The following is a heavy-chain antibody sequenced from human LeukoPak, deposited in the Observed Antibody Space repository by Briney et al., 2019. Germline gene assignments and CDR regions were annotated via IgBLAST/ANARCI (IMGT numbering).Heavy chain of an antibody. D-gene: IGHD4-23*01. V-gene: IGHV3-23*01. CDR1: GFTFSSYA. J-gene: IGHJ4*02. CDR3: AKTTGNGHWLIEF. CDR2: ISGSGGGT. Sequence: QSGGSLRLSCAASGFTFSSYAMSWVRQAPGKGLEWVSAISGSGGGTYYADSVKGRFTIARDNSKNTLYLQMNSLSAEDTAVYYCAKTTGNGHWLIEFWGQGTLVTVSS.